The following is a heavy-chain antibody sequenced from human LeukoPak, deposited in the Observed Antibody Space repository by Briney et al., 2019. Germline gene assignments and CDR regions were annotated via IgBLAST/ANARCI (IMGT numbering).Heavy chain of an antibody. V-gene: IGHV3-64D*09. CDR2: ISSNGGST. D-gene: IGHD3-10*01. Sequence: GGSLRLSCSASGYSFSRYDMHWVRQAPGKGLEYVSAISSNGGSTYYADSVKGRFTISRDNSKNTLYLQMSSLRAEDTAVYYCVKDVMGSTDYYYGLDVWGQGTTVTVSS. CDR1: GYSFSRYD. J-gene: IGHJ6*02. CDR3: VKDVMGSTDYYYGLDV.